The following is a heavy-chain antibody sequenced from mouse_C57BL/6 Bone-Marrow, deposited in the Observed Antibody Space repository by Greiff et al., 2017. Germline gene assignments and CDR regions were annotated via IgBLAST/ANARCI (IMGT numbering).Heavy chain of an antibody. CDR1: GYAFSSYW. J-gene: IGHJ3*01. Sequence: VQLQQSGAELVKPGASVKISCKASGYAFSSYWMNWVKQRPGKGLEWIGQIYPGDGDTNYNGKFKGKATLTADKSSSTAYMQLSSLTSEDSAVCFCARSCENGYYVRFAYWGQGTLVTVSA. CDR2: IYPGDGDT. V-gene: IGHV1-80*01. D-gene: IGHD2-3*01. CDR3: ARSCENGYYVRFAY.